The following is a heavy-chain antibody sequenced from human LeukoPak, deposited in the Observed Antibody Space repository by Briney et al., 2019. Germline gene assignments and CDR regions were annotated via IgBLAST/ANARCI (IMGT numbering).Heavy chain of an antibody. J-gene: IGHJ6*03. CDR3: ARAGLYYYYYYMDV. V-gene: IGHV3-21*01. CDR1: GFTFSSYS. Sequence: GGSLRLSCATSGFTFSSYSMNWVRQAPGKGLEWGSSISSSSNYIYYADSMKGRFTISRDNAKNSLYLQMSSLRAEDTAVYYCARAGLYYYYYYMDVWGKGTTVTVSS. CDR2: ISSSSNYI.